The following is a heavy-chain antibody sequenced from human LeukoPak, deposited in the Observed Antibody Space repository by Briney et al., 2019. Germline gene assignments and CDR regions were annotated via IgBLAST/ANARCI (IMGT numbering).Heavy chain of an antibody. V-gene: IGHV3-53*01. Sequence: GGSLRLSCAVSGFTVSSNFMSWVRQAPGKGLEWVSLIENDGTTHYADSVKGRFTISKDNSKNTVYLQMNTLRADDTVVYYCARDADGVAGLFDYWGHGTLVTVSS. CDR2: IENDGTT. D-gene: IGHD6-19*01. CDR1: GFTVSSNF. CDR3: ARDADGVAGLFDY. J-gene: IGHJ4*01.